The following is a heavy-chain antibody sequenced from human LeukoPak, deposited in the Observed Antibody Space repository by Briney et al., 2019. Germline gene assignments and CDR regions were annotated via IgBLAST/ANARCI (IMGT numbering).Heavy chain of an antibody. Sequence: GGSLRLSCAASGFTFSSYNMNWVRQAPGKGLEWVSSISTASDYIYYADSLKGRFTISRDNAKNSLYLQMNSLRAEDKAMYFCARSRFTTYYFDLWGQGTLVTVSS. V-gene: IGHV3-21*01. D-gene: IGHD3-16*02. CDR1: GFTFSSYN. CDR3: ARSRFTTYYFDL. J-gene: IGHJ4*02. CDR2: ISTASDYI.